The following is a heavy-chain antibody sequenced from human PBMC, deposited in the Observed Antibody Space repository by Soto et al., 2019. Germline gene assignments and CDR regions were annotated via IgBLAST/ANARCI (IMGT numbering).Heavy chain of an antibody. CDR3: ARDPGPYGDYSY. D-gene: IGHD4-17*01. CDR1: GYTFTGFY. CDR2: INPNNGGT. J-gene: IGHJ4*02. V-gene: IGHV1-2*02. Sequence: SAKLTCEASGYTFTGFYMHWVRQAPGQGLEWMGWINPNNGGTNYVQKLQDRVTMTRDTSITTACMELSGLRSDDTAVYYCARDPGPYGDYSYWGQGTLVTGFS.